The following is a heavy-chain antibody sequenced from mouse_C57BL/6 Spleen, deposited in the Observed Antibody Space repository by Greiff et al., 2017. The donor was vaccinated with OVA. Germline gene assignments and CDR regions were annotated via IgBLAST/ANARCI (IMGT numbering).Heavy chain of an antibody. Sequence: VQLKESEGGLVQPGSSMKLSCTASGFTFSDYYMAWVRQVPEKGLEWVANINYDGSSTYYLDSLKSRFIISRDNAKNILYLQMSSLKSEDTATYYCARVSHAMDYWGQGTSVTVSS. V-gene: IGHV5-16*01. CDR2: INYDGSST. J-gene: IGHJ4*01. CDR3: ARVSHAMDY. CDR1: GFTFSDYY.